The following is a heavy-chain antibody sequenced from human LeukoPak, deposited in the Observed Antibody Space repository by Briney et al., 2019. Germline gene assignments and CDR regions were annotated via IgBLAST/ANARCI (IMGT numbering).Heavy chain of an antibody. J-gene: IGHJ4*02. CDR1: GDSINGYY. CDR3: ARLGGYCDY. D-gene: IGHD2-21*02. V-gene: IGHV4-59*08. CDR2: IYYNGNT. Sequence: SETLSLTCTVSGDSINGYYWSWIRQPPGKGLEWIGNIYYNGNTNYNPSLKSRVTISVDTSENKFSLKLTSVTATDTAVYYCARLGGYCDYWGQGTLVTVSS.